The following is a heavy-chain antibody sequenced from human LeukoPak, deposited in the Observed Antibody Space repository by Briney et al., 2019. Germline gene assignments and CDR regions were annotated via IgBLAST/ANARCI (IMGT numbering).Heavy chain of an antibody. CDR3: ARERHQLLRYYYYYYMDV. D-gene: IGHD2-15*01. CDR2: ISSSSSTI. Sequence: GGSLRLSCAASGFTFSSYSMNWVRQAPGKGLEWVSYISSSSSTIYYADSVKGRFTISRDNAKNSLYLQMNSLRAEDTAVYYCARERHQLLRYYYYYYMDVWGKGTTVTVSS. J-gene: IGHJ6*03. V-gene: IGHV3-48*04. CDR1: GFTFSSYS.